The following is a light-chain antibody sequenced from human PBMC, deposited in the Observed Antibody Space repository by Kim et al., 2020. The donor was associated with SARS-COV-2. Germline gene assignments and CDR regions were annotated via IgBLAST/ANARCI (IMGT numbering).Light chain of an antibody. CDR3: EIWDRNTWV. CDR2: LEGSGSD. J-gene: IGLJ3*02. Sequence: SVKIACTLSSGHISYIIARYQQQPGKAPRSLMKLEGSGSDNKGSGLPDRFSGSSSGADRYLTIANLQSEDEADYYCEIWDRNTWVFGGGTQLTVL. CDR1: SGHISYI. V-gene: IGLV4-60*03.